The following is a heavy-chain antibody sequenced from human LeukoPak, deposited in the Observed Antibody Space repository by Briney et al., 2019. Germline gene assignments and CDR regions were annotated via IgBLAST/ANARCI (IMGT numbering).Heavy chain of an antibody. CDR2: INPNSGGT. J-gene: IGHJ4*02. D-gene: IGHD3-22*01. Sequence: ASVKVSCKASGYTFTGYYMHWVRQAPGQGLEWMGLINPNSGGTNYAQKFQGRVTMTRDTSISTAYMELSSLRSEDTAVYYCATPTPFYDSSGYYLDYWGQGTLVTVSS. V-gene: IGHV1-2*02. CDR1: GYTFTGYY. CDR3: ATPTPFYDSSGYYLDY.